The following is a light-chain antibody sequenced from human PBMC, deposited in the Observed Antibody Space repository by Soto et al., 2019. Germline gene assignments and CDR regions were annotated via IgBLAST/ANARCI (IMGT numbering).Light chain of an antibody. CDR3: QQYGDSIFT. V-gene: IGKV3-20*01. CDR1: QSVSSSY. CDR2: GAS. J-gene: IGKJ3*01. Sequence: ELVLTQSPGTLSLSPGERATLSCRASQSVSSSYLAWYQQKPGQAPRLLIYGASSRATGIPDSFSGSGSGTDFTLTITRLESEDCAVYYCQQYGDSIFTFGPGTKVDI.